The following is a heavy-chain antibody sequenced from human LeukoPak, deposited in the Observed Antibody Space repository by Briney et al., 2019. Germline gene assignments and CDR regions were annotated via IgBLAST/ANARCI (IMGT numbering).Heavy chain of an antibody. Sequence: GASVKVSCKASGYTFTSYGISWVRQAPGQGLEWMGWISAYNGNTNYAQKLQGRVTMTTDTSTITAYMELRSLRSDDTAVYYCARGLTSITGTTEDYYYGMDVWGQGTTVTVSS. J-gene: IGHJ6*02. D-gene: IGHD1-7*01. V-gene: IGHV1-18*01. CDR3: ARGLTSITGTTEDYYYGMDV. CDR1: GYTFTSYG. CDR2: ISAYNGNT.